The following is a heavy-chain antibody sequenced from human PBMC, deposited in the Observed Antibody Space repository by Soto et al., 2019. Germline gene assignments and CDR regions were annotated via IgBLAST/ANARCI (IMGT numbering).Heavy chain of an antibody. V-gene: IGHV3-30*18. CDR3: AKDKVPYYDFWSGQRWFDP. Sequence: VGSLRLSCAASGFTFSIHGMHWVRQTPGKGLEWVAVISNDGNKKYYVESVEGRFSISRDNSKSIVYLQMNNVRIEDTAKYYCAKDKVPYYDFWSGQRWFDPWGQGTQVTVSS. CDR2: ISNDGNKK. D-gene: IGHD3-3*01. CDR1: GFTFSIHG. J-gene: IGHJ5*02.